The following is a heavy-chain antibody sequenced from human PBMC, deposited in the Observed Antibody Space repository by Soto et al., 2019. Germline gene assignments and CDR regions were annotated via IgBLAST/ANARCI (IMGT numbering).Heavy chain of an antibody. CDR1: GGSISSGGSS. J-gene: IGHJ4*02. CDR2: IYHSGST. V-gene: IGHV4-30-2*01. Sequence: QLQLQESGSGLVKPSQTLSLTCAVSGGSISSGGSSWTWIRQPPGKGLEWIGYIYHSGSTYYNPSLKIRVTRSVDRSKNQFSLKLTSVTAADTAVYYCARGAGVNFASWGQGTLVTVSS. D-gene: IGHD3-10*01. CDR3: ARGAGVNFAS.